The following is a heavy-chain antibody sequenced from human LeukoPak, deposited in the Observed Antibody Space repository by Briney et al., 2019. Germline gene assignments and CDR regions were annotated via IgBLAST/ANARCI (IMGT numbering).Heavy chain of an antibody. CDR3: ARWNTVTTFFDY. J-gene: IGHJ4*02. D-gene: IGHD4-17*01. CDR2: IIPIFGTA. V-gene: IGHV1-69*05. CDR1: GGTFSSYA. Sequence: GASVKVSCKASGGTFSSYAISWVRQAPGQGLEWMGRIIPIFGTANYAQKFQGRVTITTDESTSTAYMELSSLRSEDTAVYYCARWNTVTTFFDYWGQGTPVTVSS.